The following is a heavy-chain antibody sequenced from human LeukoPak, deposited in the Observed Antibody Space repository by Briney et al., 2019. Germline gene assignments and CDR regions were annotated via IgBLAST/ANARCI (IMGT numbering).Heavy chain of an antibody. CDR2: IYYSGST. Sequence: SETLSLTCTVSGGSISSYYWGWIRQPPGKGLEWIGYIYYSGSTNYNPSLKSRVTISVDTSKNQFSLKLSSVTAADTAVYYCARVKGYPYYFDYWGQGTLVTVSS. D-gene: IGHD6-13*01. V-gene: IGHV4-59*01. CDR3: ARVKGYPYYFDY. CDR1: GGSISSYY. J-gene: IGHJ4*02.